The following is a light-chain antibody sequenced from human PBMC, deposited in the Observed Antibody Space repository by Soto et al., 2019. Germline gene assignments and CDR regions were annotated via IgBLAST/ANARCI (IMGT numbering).Light chain of an antibody. CDR2: GAS. J-gene: IGKJ2*01. CDR3: HQYDDGPYT. V-gene: IGKV3-20*01. Sequence: EIVLTQSPGTLSLSPGERATLSCRASQTVSNNYLAWYQHKPGQAPRVLIYGASSRAPGIPDRFSGSGSGTEFTLTISSLQSEDFAVYYCHQYDDGPYTFGQGTKV. CDR1: QTVSNNY.